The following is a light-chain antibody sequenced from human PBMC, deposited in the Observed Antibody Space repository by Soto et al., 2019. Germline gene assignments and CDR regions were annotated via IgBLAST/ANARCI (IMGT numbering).Light chain of an antibody. CDR3: SSYTTSSTLXVV. CDR1: SSDVGGYNY. J-gene: IGLJ2*01. Sequence: QSALTQPASVSGSPGQSITISCTGTSSDVGGYNYVSWYQQHPGKAPKLMIYDVTNRPSGVSNRFSGSKSGDTASLTISGLQAEDEADYYCSSYTTSSTLXVVXXXXTKLXXL. CDR2: DVT. V-gene: IGLV2-14*01.